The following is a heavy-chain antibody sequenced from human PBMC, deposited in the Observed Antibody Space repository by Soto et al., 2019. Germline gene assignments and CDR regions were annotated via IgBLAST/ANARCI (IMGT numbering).Heavy chain of an antibody. CDR3: AGGDYYHSSGYYFYYYTMDV. CDR2: VYYGGST. V-gene: IGHV4-39*01. J-gene: IGHJ6*02. Sequence: QLHLQESGPGLVKPSETLSLTRTVSGGSISSSSYYWGWIRQPPGKGLEWIGNVYYGGSTYYNPSLKSRVTISVETSKSQFSLKLSSVTAADTAVYYCAGGDYYHSSGYYFYYYTMDVWGQGTTVTVSS. CDR1: GGSISSSSYY. D-gene: IGHD3-22*01.